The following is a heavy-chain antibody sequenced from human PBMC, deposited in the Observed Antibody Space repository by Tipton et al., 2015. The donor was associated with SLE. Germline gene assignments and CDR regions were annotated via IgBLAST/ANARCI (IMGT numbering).Heavy chain of an antibody. CDR1: GGSFSGYY. CDR3: AGATRGGYFDY. CDR2: INHSGYT. J-gene: IGHJ4*02. D-gene: IGHD2-2*01. V-gene: IGHV4-34*01. Sequence: LRLSCAVYGGSFSGYYWNWIRQPPGKGLEWIGEINHSGYTNYNPSLKSRVTISVDTSKNQFSLRLTSVTAADTAVYYCAGATRGGYFDYWGQGTLVTVSS.